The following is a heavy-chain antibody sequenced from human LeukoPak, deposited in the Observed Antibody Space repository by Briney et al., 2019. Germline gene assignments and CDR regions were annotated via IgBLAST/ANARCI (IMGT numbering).Heavy chain of an antibody. D-gene: IGHD2-2*01. J-gene: IGHJ4*02. CDR1: GYSISSGYY. V-gene: IGHV4-38-2*01. Sequence: SETLSLICAVSGYSISSGYYWGWIRQPPGKGVGSTGSIYHGGYTYYNLSLETRVTISINTSMNQFSLKLASVTASNMGISFCARDDCSSTSWNRGIDYWGQGTLVTVSS. CDR2: IYHGGYT. CDR3: ARDDCSSTSWNRGIDY.